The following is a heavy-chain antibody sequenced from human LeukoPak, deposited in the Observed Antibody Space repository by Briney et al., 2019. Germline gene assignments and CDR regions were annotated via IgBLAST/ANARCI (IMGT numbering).Heavy chain of an antibody. V-gene: IGHV1-69*13. CDR1: GGTFSSYT. D-gene: IGHD4-11*01. CDR2: IIPVFGTA. CDR3: ARTLLSIGADYSNYAQH. Sequence: SVKVSCKASGGTFSSYTINWVRQAPGQGLEWMGGIIPVFGTANYVQKFQGRVTITADESTSTAYMELSSLRSEDTAVYYCARTLLSIGADYSNYAQHWGQGTLVAVSS. J-gene: IGHJ1*01.